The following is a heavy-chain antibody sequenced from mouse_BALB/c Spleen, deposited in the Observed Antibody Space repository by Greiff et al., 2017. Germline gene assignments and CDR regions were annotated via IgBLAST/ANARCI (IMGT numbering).Heavy chain of an antibody. CDR1: GFTFSSYG. J-gene: IGHJ4*01. Sequence: EVKLQESGGDLVKPGGSLKLSCAASGFTFSSYGMSWVRQTPDKRLEWVATISSGGSYTYYPDSVKGRFTISRDNARNILYLQMSSLRSEDTAMYYCARGMAGGYDDYAMDYWGQGTSVTVSS. V-gene: IGHV5-6*01. CDR2: ISSGGSYT. CDR3: ARGMAGGYDDYAMDY. D-gene: IGHD2-2*01.